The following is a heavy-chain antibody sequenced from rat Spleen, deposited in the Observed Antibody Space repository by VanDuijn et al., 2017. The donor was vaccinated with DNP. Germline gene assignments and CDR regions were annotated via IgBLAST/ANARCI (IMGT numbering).Heavy chain of an antibody. V-gene: IGHV5-7*01. D-gene: IGHD3-1*01. CDR1: GFTFSDYY. J-gene: IGHJ1*01. Sequence: EVQLVESGGGLVQPGRSLKLSCAASGFTFSDYYMAWVRQAPTKGLEWVASISYDGVHAYYRGSVKGRFTISRDHAKSTLYLQMDSLRPEDTATYYCARGSTSIYWYFDFWGPGTMVTVSS. CDR3: ARGSTSIYWYFDF. CDR2: ISYDGVHA.